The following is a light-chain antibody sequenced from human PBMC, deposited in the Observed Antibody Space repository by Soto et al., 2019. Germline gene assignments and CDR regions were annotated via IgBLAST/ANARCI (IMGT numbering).Light chain of an antibody. CDR2: EVS. J-gene: IGLJ2*01. CDR1: SSDVGGYKY. CDR3: ISYTTSSTVV. Sequence: QSALTQPASVSGSPGQAITISCTGTSSDVGGYKYVSWYQHSPGKAPKLMIYEVSNRPSGVSNRFSGSKSGHTASLTISGLQADDEADYYGISYTTSSTVVFGGGTKLTVL. V-gene: IGLV2-14*01.